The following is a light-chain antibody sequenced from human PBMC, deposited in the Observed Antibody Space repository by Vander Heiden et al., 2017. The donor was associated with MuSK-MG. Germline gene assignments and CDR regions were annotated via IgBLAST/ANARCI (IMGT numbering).Light chain of an antibody. V-gene: IGLV2-8*01. CDR1: SSDVGGYNY. CDR2: EVS. CDR3: SSYAGSNKLV. J-gene: IGLJ2*01. Sequence: QSALPQPPSASGSPGQSVTISCTGTSSDVGGYNYVSWYQQHPGKAPKLMIYEVSKRPSGVPDRFSGSKSGNTASLTVSGLQAEDEADYYCSSYAGSNKLVFGGGTKLTGL.